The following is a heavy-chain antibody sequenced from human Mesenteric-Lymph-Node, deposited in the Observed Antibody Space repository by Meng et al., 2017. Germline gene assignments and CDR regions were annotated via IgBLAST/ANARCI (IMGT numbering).Heavy chain of an antibody. CDR1: GGSISGSTYY. V-gene: IGHV4-39*07. J-gene: IGHJ4*02. D-gene: IGHD5-24*01. Sequence: QVQLQESGPGLVKPSETLSLTCTVSGGSISGSTYYWDWIRQPPGKGLEWIGEMYHSGTTNYNPSLKSRVTISMGKSNNQLSLKLNSATAADTAVYYCATQESRDGHNPYWGQGTLVTVSS. CDR3: ATQESRDGHNPY. CDR2: MYHSGTT.